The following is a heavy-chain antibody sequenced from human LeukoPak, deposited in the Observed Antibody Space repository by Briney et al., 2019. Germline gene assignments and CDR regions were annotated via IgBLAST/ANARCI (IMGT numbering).Heavy chain of an antibody. CDR1: GGSVNSGNYY. CDR2: IYYSGSTY. V-gene: IGHV4-61*01. CDR3: ARDREWELQSLRYFDY. D-gene: IGHD1-26*01. Sequence: SETLSLTCTVSGGSVNSGNYYWSWLRQPPGRGLEWIGYIYYSGSTYYYDPSLESRVTISLDTSKNQFSLKLSSVTAADTAVYYCARDREWELQSLRYFDYWGQGTLVTVSS. J-gene: IGHJ4*02.